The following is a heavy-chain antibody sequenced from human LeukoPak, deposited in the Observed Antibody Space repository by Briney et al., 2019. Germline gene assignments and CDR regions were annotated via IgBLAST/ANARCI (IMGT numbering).Heavy chain of an antibody. D-gene: IGHD3-22*01. CDR2: ISWDGGST. V-gene: IGHV3-43*01. Sequence: PGGSLRLSCAASGFTFSSYAMHWVRQAPGKGLEWVSLISWDGGSTYYADSVKGRFTISRDNSKNSLYLQMNSLRTEDTALYYCAKGGRGIVVDYYYYMDVWGKGTTVTISS. CDR3: AKGGRGIVVDYYYYMDV. CDR1: GFTFSSYA. J-gene: IGHJ6*03.